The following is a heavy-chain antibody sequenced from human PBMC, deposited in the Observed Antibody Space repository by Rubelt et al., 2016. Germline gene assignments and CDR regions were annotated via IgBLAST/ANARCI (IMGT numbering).Heavy chain of an antibody. CDR3: ARGSYSYGYYDY. Sequence: EVQLVESGGGLIQPGGSLRLSCAASGFTVSSNYMSWVRQAPGKGLAWGSIIYRGGSTYYADSGKGRFTISRDNSKNTLYLQMNSLRAEDTAVYYCARGSYSYGYYDYWGQGTLVTVCS. D-gene: IGHD5-18*01. CDR2: IYRGGST. CDR1: GFTVSSNY. J-gene: IGHJ4*02. V-gene: IGHV3-53*01.